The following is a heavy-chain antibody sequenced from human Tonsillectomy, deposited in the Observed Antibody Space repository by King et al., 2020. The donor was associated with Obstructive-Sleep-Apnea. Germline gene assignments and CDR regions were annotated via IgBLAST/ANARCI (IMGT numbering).Heavy chain of an antibody. Sequence: QLVQSGAEVKKPGASVMVCCKSSGYTFNAYYIHWVRQAPGQGLEWMGIINPIGSSTNYAQNFQGRVTMTSDKSTSTVFMALSSLRSEDTAVYFCARESLDHFYFDSWGQGTVVTVSS. D-gene: IGHD1-1*01. CDR3: ARESLDHFYFDS. CDR1: GYTFNAYY. CDR2: INPIGSST. V-gene: IGHV1-46*02. J-gene: IGHJ4*02.